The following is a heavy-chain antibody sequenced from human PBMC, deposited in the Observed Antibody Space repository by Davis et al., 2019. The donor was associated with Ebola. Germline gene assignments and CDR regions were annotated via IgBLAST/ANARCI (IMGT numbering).Heavy chain of an antibody. CDR3: ARGALIAAAGTGKDFDY. CDR1: GGSFSGYY. CDR2: IDHSGST. Sequence: SQTLSLTCALYGGSFSGYYWSCIRQAPGKGLEWIGEIDHSGSTNYNPSLKSRLTISVDTSKNQFSLKVSSVTAADTAVYYCARGALIAAAGTGKDFDYWGQGTLVTVSS. J-gene: IGHJ4*02. D-gene: IGHD6-13*01. V-gene: IGHV4-34*01.